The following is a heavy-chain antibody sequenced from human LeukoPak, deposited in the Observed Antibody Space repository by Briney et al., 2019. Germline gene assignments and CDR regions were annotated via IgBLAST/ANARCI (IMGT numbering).Heavy chain of an antibody. CDR1: GFTFSSYA. J-gene: IGHJ6*02. D-gene: IGHD5-12*01. V-gene: IGHV3-30-3*01. CDR3: ARAGDSVSGATIYYYYGMDV. Sequence: PGRSLRLSCAASGFTFSSYAMHWVRQAPGKGLEWVAVISYDGSNKYYADSVKGRFTISRDNAKNSLYLQMNSLRAEDTAVYYCARAGDSVSGATIYYYYGMDVWGQGTTVTVSS. CDR2: ISYDGSNK.